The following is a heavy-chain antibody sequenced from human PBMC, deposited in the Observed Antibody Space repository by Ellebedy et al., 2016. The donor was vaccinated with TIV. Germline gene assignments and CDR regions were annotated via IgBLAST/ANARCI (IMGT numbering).Heavy chain of an antibody. CDR3: ARDRPQQVDY. CDR2: ISAYNGNT. Sequence: AASVKVSCKASGGTFSSYAISWVRQAPGQGLEWMGWISAYNGNTNYAQKLQGRVTMTTDTSTSTAYMELRSLRSDDTAVYYCARDRPQQVDYWGQGTLVTVSS. D-gene: IGHD6-13*01. CDR1: GGTFSSYA. J-gene: IGHJ4*02. V-gene: IGHV1-18*01.